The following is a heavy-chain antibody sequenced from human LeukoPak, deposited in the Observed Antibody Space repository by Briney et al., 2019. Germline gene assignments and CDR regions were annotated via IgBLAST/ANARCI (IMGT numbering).Heavy chain of an antibody. CDR2: ISAYNGNT. J-gene: IGHJ4*02. V-gene: IGHV1-18*01. Sequence: ASVKVSCKASGYTFTSYGISWVRQAPGQGLEWMGWISAYNGNTNYAQKLQGKVTMTTDTSTSTAYMELRSLRSDDTAVYYCARGGRGYELKDLYYFDYWGQGTLVTVSS. D-gene: IGHD5-12*01. CDR1: GYTFTSYG. CDR3: ARGGRGYELKDLYYFDY.